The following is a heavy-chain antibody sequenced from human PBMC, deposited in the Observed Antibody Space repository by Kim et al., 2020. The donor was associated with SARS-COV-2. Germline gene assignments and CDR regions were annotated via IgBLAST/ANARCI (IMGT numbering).Heavy chain of an antibody. Sequence: GSLRLSCAASGFTFSSYGMHWVRQAPGKGLEWVAVISYDGSNKYYADSVKGRFTISRDNSKNTLYLQMNSLRAEDTAVYYCAKSFLGITMIVALPGSWGQGTLVTVSS. CDR3: AKSFLGITMIVALPGS. D-gene: IGHD3-22*01. V-gene: IGHV3-30*18. CDR2: ISYDGSNK. J-gene: IGHJ4*02. CDR1: GFTFSSYG.